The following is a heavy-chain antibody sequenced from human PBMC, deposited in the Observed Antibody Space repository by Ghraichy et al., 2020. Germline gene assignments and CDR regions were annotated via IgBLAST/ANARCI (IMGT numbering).Heavy chain of an antibody. J-gene: IGHJ4*02. CDR1: GYTLTRYA. D-gene: IGHD6-6*01. V-gene: IGHV1-3*01. CDR3: ARDFEYEDY. Sequence: ASVKVSCKASGYTLTRYAMHWVRQAPRHSLEWMRWINAGNGNTKYSQKIQGRVTITRDTSASTAYMELSSLRSEDTAVYYCARDFEYEDYWGQGTLVTVSS. CDR2: INAGNGNT.